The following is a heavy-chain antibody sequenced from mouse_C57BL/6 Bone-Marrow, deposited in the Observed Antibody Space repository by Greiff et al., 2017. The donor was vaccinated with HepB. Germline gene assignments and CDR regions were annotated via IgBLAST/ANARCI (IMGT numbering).Heavy chain of an antibody. V-gene: IGHV1-19*01. J-gene: IGHJ3*01. Sequence: EVQLQESGPVLVKPGASVKMSCKASGYTFTDYYMNWVKQSHGKSLEWIGVINPYNGGTSYNQKFKGKATLTVAKSSSTAYMELNSLTSEDAAVYYCARGGWGFAYWGQGTLVTVSA. CDR2: INPYNGGT. CDR3: ARGGWGFAY. CDR1: GYTFTDYY. D-gene: IGHD1-1*02.